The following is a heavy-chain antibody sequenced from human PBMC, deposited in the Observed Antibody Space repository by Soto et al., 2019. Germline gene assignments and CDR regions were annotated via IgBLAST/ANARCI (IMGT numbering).Heavy chain of an antibody. D-gene: IGHD3-22*01. CDR2: IDHSGST. CDR1: GGSFSAYY. CDR3: ARTDRAIFYGMDV. J-gene: IGHJ6*02. Sequence: SETLSLTCAVYGGSFSAYYWSWIRQPPGKGLEWIGEIDHSGSTNYNPSLESRVTISVDTSKNQFSLKVSSVTAADTAVYHCARTDRAIFYGMDVWGQGTTVTFSS. V-gene: IGHV4-34*01.